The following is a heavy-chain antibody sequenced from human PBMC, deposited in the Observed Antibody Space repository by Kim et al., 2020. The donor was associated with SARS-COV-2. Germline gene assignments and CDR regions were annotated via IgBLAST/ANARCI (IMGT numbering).Heavy chain of an antibody. CDR3: ARDLGLDYGDSNFDY. Sequence: GGSLRLSCAASGFTFSSYGMHWVRQAPGKGLEWVAVIWYDGSNKYYADSVKGRFTISRDNSKNTLYLQMNSLRAEDTAVYYCARDLGLDYGDSNFDYWGQGTLVTVSS. J-gene: IGHJ4*02. V-gene: IGHV3-33*08. CDR2: IWYDGSNK. CDR1: GFTFSSYG. D-gene: IGHD4-17*01.